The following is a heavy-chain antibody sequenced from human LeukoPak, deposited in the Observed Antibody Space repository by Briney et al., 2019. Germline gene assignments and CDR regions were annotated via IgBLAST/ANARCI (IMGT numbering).Heavy chain of an antibody. D-gene: IGHD4-23*01. CDR2: ISSSGSYI. J-gene: IGHJ4*02. CDR1: GFTFSSYS. V-gene: IGHV3-21*01. Sequence: GGSLRLSCAASGFTFSSYSMNWVRQAPGKGLEWVSSISSSGSYIYYADSMKGRFTVSRDNAKNSLYLQMNSLRAEDTAVYYCARANPTPTGCWGQGTLVTVSS. CDR3: ARANPTPTGC.